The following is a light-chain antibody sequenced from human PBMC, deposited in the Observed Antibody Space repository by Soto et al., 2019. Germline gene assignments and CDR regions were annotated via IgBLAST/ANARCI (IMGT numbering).Light chain of an antibody. V-gene: IGLV2-14*03. CDR1: SSDVGGYNY. CDR3: SSYTNSNNRV. Sequence: QSALTQPASVSGSPGQSITISCTGTSSDVGGYNYVSWYQQHPGKAPKLMIYDVSYRPSGVSNRFSGSKSDNTASLTISGLQAEDEADYYCSSYTNSNNRVFGGGTKLTVL. J-gene: IGLJ2*01. CDR2: DVS.